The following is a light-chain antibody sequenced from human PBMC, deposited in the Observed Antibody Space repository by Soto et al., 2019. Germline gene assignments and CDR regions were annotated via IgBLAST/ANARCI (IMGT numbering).Light chain of an antibody. CDR2: EVI. CDR1: SSDVGAYNY. V-gene: IGLV2-8*01. CDR3: TSFAGTTFV. J-gene: IGLJ1*01. Sequence: QSVLTQPPSASGSPGQSVTISCTRTSSDVGAYNYVSWYQQHPDKAPKLMIYEVIKRPSGVPDRFSGSKSGNTASLTVSGLQAEDEADYYCTSFAGTTFVFGTGTKVTVL.